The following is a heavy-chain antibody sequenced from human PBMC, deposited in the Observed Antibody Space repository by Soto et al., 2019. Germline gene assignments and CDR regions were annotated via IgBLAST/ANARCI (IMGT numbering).Heavy chain of an antibody. CDR1: GGSFSGYY. CDR2: INHSGST. D-gene: IGHD3-10*01. Sequence: PSETLSLTCAVYGGSFSGYYWSWIRQPPGKGLEWIGEINHSGSTNYNPSLKSRVTISVDTSKNQFSLKLSSVTAADTAVYYCARGLVWFGELLSGGNWFDPWGQGTLVTVS. V-gene: IGHV4-34*01. J-gene: IGHJ5*02. CDR3: ARGLVWFGELLSGGNWFDP.